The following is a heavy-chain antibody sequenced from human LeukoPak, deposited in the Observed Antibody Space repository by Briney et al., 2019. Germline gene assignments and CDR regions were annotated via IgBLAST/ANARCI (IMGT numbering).Heavy chain of an antibody. Sequence: SETLSLTCTVSGGSISSYYWSWIRQPPGKGLEWIGYIYYSGSTNYNPSLKSRVTISVDTSKNQFSLKLSPVTAADTAVYYCAREGYCSGGSCYSDLPRMFDPWGQGTLVTVSS. D-gene: IGHD2-15*01. CDR1: GGSISSYY. V-gene: IGHV4-59*01. CDR3: AREGYCSGGSCYSDLPRMFDP. J-gene: IGHJ5*02. CDR2: IYYSGST.